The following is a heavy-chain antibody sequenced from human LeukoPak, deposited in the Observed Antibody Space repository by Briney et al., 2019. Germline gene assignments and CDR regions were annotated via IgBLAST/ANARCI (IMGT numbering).Heavy chain of an antibody. J-gene: IGHJ4*02. V-gene: IGHV4-61*02. D-gene: IGHD6-13*01. CDR2: IYTSGST. CDR3: AREGIAAAGNDY. CDR1: GDSISRGSYY. Sequence: PSETLSLTCSVSGDSISRGSYYWSWIRQPAGKGLEWIGRIYTSGSTNYNPSLKSRVTMSVDTSKNQFSLKLSSVTAADTAVYYCAREGIAAAGNDYWGQGTLVTVSS.